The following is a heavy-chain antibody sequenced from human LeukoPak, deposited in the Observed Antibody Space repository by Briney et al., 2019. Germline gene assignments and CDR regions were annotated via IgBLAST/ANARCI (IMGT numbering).Heavy chain of an antibody. CDR3: ARGFTEYFQH. V-gene: IGHV3-23*01. J-gene: IGHJ1*01. CDR1: GFTFNTYA. CDR2: MSGSGSST. Sequence: GGSLRLSCAASGFTFNTYAMSWVRQAPGKGLEWVSSMSGSGSSTYYADSVKGRFTISRDNSKNTLYLRMNSLRAEDTAVYYCARGFTEYFQHWGQGTLVTVSS.